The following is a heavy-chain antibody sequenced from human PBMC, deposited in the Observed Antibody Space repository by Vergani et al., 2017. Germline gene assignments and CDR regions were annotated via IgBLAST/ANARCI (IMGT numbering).Heavy chain of an antibody. J-gene: IGHJ4*02. V-gene: IGHV3-9*01. D-gene: IGHD3-22*01. CDR3: AKAGYYDENSGYGGGSHIRVAHFDY. Sequence: EVQLVESGGGLVQPGRSLRLSCAASGFTFDDYAMHWVRQAPGKGLEWVSGISWNSGSIGYADSVKGRFTISRDNAKNSLYLQMNSLRAEDTALYYCAKAGYYDENSGYGGGSHIRVAHFDYWGQGTLVTVSS. CDR1: GFTFDDYA. CDR2: ISWNSGSI.